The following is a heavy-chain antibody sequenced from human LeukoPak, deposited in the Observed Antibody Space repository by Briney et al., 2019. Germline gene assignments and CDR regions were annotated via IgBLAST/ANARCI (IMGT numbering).Heavy chain of an antibody. Sequence: GGSLRLSCAASGFTFSSYGMHWVRQAPGKGLEWVAVIWYDGSNKYYADSVKGRFTISRDNSKNTLYLQMNSLRAEDTAVYYCARDRRALDTAMGMVGYWGQGTLVTVSS. CDR1: GFTFSSYG. CDR3: ARDRRALDTAMGMVGY. J-gene: IGHJ4*02. V-gene: IGHV3-33*01. CDR2: IWYDGSNK. D-gene: IGHD5-18*01.